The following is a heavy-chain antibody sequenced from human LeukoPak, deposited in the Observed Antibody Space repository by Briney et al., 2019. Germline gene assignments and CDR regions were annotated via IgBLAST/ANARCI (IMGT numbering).Heavy chain of an antibody. Sequence: SETLSLTCTVSGGSISSYYWSWIRQPPGKGLEWIGYIYYSGSTNYNPSLKSRVAISVDTSKNQFSLKLSSLTAADTAVYYCARHARYCSGGSCYSPIDYWGQGTLVTVSS. D-gene: IGHD2-15*01. CDR3: ARHARYCSGGSCYSPIDY. CDR1: GGSISSYY. V-gene: IGHV4-59*08. CDR2: IYYSGST. J-gene: IGHJ4*02.